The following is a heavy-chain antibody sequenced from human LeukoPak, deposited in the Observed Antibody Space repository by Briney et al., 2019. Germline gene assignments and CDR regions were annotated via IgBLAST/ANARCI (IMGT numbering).Heavy chain of an antibody. Sequence: AAVKVSCKVSGYSLMELSTHWVRQAPGKGLEWMGGLNLEQSTYVYAHRFQGRVTMTEDKTTDTAYMELTSLSSEDTAVYYCTKGVAVAGTPPGGDYWGQGTLLTVSS. V-gene: IGHV1-24*01. CDR3: TKGVAVAGTPPGGDY. J-gene: IGHJ4*02. CDR1: GYSLMELS. CDR2: LNLEQSTY. D-gene: IGHD6-19*01.